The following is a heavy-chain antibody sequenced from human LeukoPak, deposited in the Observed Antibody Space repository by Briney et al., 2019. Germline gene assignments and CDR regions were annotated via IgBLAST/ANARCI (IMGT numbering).Heavy chain of an antibody. CDR2: TYYRSKWYN. D-gene: IGHD6-19*01. CDR1: GDTVSSNSAA. CDR3: ARDGGGWYSEYYYYMDV. V-gene: IGHV6-1*01. Sequence: SQTLSLTCAISGDTVSSNSAAWNWIRQSPSRGLEWLGRTYYRSKWYNEYAVSVKSRITINPDTSKNQFSLQLNSVTPEDTAVYYCARDGGGWYSEYYYYMDVWGKGTTVTVSS. J-gene: IGHJ6*03.